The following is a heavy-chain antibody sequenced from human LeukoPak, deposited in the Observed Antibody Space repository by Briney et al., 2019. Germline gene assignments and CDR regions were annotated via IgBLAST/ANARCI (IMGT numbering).Heavy chain of an antibody. V-gene: IGHV1-3*01. D-gene: IGHD2-15*01. CDR2: INAGNGNT. CDR1: GYTFTSYA. Sequence: ASVKVSCKASGYTFTSYAVHWVRQAPGQRLEWMGWINAGNGNTKYSQKFQGRVTITRDTSASTAYMELSSLRSEDTAVYYCARERWHCRVNCYSVYYYALDVWGRGTTVTVSS. CDR3: ARERWHCRVNCYSVYYYALDV. J-gene: IGHJ6*02.